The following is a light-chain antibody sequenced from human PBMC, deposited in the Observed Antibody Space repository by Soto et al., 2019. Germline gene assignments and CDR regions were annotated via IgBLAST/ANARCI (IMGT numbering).Light chain of an antibody. J-gene: IGKJ1*01. CDR2: TAS. CDR3: QQSYSIPWT. Sequence: DIQMTQSPSSLSASVGGRVTITCRASESLSSYLNWYQQKPGKAPKLLMYTASSLQSGVPSRFSGSGSGTDFTLTISSLQPEDFATYYCQQSYSIPWTFGQGTKVEIK. V-gene: IGKV1-39*01. CDR1: ESLSSY.